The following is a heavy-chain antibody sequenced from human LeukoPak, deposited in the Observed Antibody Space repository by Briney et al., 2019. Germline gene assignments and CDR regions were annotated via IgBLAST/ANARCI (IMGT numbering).Heavy chain of an antibody. CDR3: AKAVGRYYYGSGSYWDS. V-gene: IGHV3-23*01. Sequence: GGSLRLSCEASEFTFGNYAMSWVRQAPGKGLEWVSSISGSGGDTYYGDTLKGRFTISRDNFKNTLYLQMSSLRAEDTALYYCAKAVGRYYYGSGSYWDSWGQGTLVTVSS. J-gene: IGHJ4*02. D-gene: IGHD3-10*01. CDR2: ISGSGGDT. CDR1: EFTFGNYA.